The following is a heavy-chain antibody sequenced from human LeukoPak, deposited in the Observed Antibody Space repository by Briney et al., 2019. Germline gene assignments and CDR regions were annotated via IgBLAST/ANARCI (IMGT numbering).Heavy chain of an antibody. V-gene: IGHV4-59*01. Sequence: SETLSLTCTVSGGSISSYYWSWIRQPPGKGLEWIGYIYYSGSTNYNPSLTSRVTISVDTSKNQFSLKLNSVTAADTAVYYCARDVDYDFWSGDAFDIWGQGTMVTVSS. J-gene: IGHJ3*02. CDR2: IYYSGST. CDR3: ARDVDYDFWSGDAFDI. D-gene: IGHD3-3*01. CDR1: GGSISSYY.